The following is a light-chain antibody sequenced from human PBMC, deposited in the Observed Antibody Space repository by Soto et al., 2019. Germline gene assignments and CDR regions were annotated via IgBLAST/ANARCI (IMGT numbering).Light chain of an antibody. J-gene: IGKJ1*01. V-gene: IGKV3-20*01. CDR2: GAS. Sequence: EIVLTQSPGTLSLSPGERATLSCRASQSVSSSYLAWYHQKHGQXHTLLIYGASIRAAGIPDRFSGIGSGTDGTITIRRLEPEDGEVYDGQQYGSSPRTFGQGTKVDI. CDR1: QSVSSSY. CDR3: QQYGSSPRT.